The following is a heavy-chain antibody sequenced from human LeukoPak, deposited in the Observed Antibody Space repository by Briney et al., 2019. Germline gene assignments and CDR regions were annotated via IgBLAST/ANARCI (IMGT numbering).Heavy chain of an antibody. Sequence: GGSLRLSCAASGFTFSDHAMTWVRQTLAKGLESVSSTSAGGDITHYAESVKGRFTISRDNSKSTLYLQMNSLRAEDTAIYFCAYLDSSGFYYGRLRYWGQGTPVTVSS. CDR2: TSAGGDIT. J-gene: IGHJ4*02. CDR1: GFTFSDHA. D-gene: IGHD3-22*01. V-gene: IGHV3-23*01. CDR3: AYLDSSGFYYGRLRY.